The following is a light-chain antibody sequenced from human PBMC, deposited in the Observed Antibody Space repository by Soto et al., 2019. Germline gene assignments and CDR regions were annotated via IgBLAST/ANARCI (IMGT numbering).Light chain of an antibody. CDR1: SSDVGGYNY. J-gene: IGLJ1*01. CDR3: CSYAGSYIGYV. Sequence: QSALTQPRSVSGSPGQSVTISCTGTSSDVGGYNYVSWYQQHPGKAPKLMIYDVTERPSGVPDRFSGSKSGNTASLTISGLQAEAEADYYCCSYAGSYIGYVFGSETKVTVL. CDR2: DVT. V-gene: IGLV2-11*01.